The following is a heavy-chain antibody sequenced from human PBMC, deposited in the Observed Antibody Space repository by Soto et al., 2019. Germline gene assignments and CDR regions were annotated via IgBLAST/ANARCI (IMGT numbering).Heavy chain of an antibody. D-gene: IGHD5-12*01. Sequence: QVQLVQSGAEVKKPGSSVKVSCKASGDTFTIFAISWVRQAPGLGLEWMGGIIPTIGTTNYAQRFQGRITITGDESTGTAYMELSSLKSEDTAVYYCARDLGSGYDPGDYWGQGTLVTVSS. J-gene: IGHJ4*02. CDR2: IIPTIGTT. V-gene: IGHV1-69*12. CDR3: ARDLGSGYDPGDY. CDR1: GDTFTIFA.